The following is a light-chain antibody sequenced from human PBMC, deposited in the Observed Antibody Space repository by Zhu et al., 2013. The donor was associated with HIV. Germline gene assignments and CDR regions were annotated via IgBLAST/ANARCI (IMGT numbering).Light chain of an antibody. CDR1: QSLLYSSNNKNH. CDR3: QQYYSTPYT. V-gene: IGKV4-1*01. Sequence: DIVMTQSPDSLAVSLGERATISCQSSQSLLYSSNNKNHLAWYQQKSGQPPKLLIYWASTRESGVPDRFSGSGSGDRISLSPSAACRLKMWQFITVQQYYSTPYTFGQGTKLGDQT. J-gene: IGKJ2*01. CDR2: WAS.